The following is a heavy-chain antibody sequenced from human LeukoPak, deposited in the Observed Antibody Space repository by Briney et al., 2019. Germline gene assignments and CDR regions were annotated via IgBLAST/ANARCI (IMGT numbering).Heavy chain of an antibody. CDR3: ARRSEYHWFDP. CDR2: IYYSGST. V-gene: IGHV4-31*03. D-gene: IGHD2-2*01. J-gene: IGHJ5*02. Sequence: SETLSLTCTVSGGSISSGGYYWSWIRQHPGKGLEWIGYIYYSGSTYYNPSLKSRVTISVDTSRSQFSLRLSSVTAADTAVYYCARRSEYHWFDPLGPGNPGHRLL. CDR1: GGSISSGGYY.